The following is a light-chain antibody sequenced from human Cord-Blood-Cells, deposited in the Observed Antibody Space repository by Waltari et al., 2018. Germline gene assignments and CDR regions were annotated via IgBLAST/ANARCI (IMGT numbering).Light chain of an antibody. CDR2: SNN. CDR1: SSTIGSNT. Sequence: QSVLTQPPSASGTPGQRVTIPCSGSSSTIGSNTVNWYQQLPGTAPKLLIYSNNQRPSGVPDRFSGAKSGTSASLAISGLQSEDEADYYCAAWDDSLNVVFGGGTKLTVL. CDR3: AAWDDSLNVV. V-gene: IGLV1-44*01. J-gene: IGLJ2*01.